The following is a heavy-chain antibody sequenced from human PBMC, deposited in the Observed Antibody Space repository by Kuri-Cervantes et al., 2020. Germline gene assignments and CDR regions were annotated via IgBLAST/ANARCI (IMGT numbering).Heavy chain of an antibody. CDR2: IYYSGST. Sequence: GSLRLSCTVSGGSISSSSYYWGWIRQPAGKGLEWIGSIYYSGSTYYNPSLKSRVTISLDTSKNQFSLKVSSVTAADTAVYYCARVRRYDSSGYPANWFDPWGQGTLVTVSS. CDR1: GGSISSSSYY. D-gene: IGHD3-22*01. J-gene: IGHJ5*02. V-gene: IGHV4-39*07. CDR3: ARVRRYDSSGYPANWFDP.